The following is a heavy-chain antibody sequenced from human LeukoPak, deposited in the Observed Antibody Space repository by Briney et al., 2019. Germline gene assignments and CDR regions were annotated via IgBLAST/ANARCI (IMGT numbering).Heavy chain of an antibody. Sequence: GESLKISCKGSGYSFTSYWIGWVRQMPGKGLEWMGIIYPGDSDTRYSPSFQGQVIISADKSTSTAYLQWSSLKASDTAMYYCARSRYCSSTSCWTNWFDPWGQGTLVTVSS. D-gene: IGHD2-2*01. CDR3: ARSRYCSSTSCWTNWFDP. J-gene: IGHJ5*02. CDR2: IYPGDSDT. CDR1: GYSFTSYW. V-gene: IGHV5-51*01.